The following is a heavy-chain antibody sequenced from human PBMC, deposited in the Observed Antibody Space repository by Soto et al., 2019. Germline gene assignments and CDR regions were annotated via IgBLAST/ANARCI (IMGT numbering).Heavy chain of an antibody. Sequence: SVKVSCKASGGTFSSYAISWVRQAPGQGLEWMGGIIPIFGTANYAQKFQGRVTITADKSTSTAYMEPSSLRSEDTAVYYCARVGYYYDSSGYDWVYYYGMDVWGQGTTVTVYS. CDR2: IIPIFGTA. J-gene: IGHJ6*02. CDR3: ARVGYYYDSSGYDWVYYYGMDV. V-gene: IGHV1-69*06. D-gene: IGHD3-22*01. CDR1: GGTFSSYA.